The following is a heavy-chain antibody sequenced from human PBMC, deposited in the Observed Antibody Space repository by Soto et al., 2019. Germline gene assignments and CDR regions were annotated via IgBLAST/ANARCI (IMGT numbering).Heavy chain of an antibody. CDR1: GYTFTGYA. Sequence: ASVKVSCKASGYTFTGYAMHWVRQAPGQRLEWMGWINAGNGNTKYSQKFQGRVTMTTDTSTSTAYMELRSLRSDDTAVYYCARGYDYGDLRWFDPWGQGTLVTAPQ. CDR2: INAGNGNT. CDR3: ARGYDYGDLRWFDP. D-gene: IGHD4-17*01. V-gene: IGHV1-3*01. J-gene: IGHJ5*02.